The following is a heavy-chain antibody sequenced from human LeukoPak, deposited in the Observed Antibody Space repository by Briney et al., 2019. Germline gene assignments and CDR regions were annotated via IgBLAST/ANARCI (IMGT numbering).Heavy chain of an antibody. CDR2: MNPDSGNT. CDR1: GYTFTSYD. Sequence: ASVKVSCKASGYTFTSYDINWVRQATGQGLEWMGWMNPDSGNTGYAQKFQGRVTMTRNTSIGTAYMELSSLRFEDTAVYYCARVSASGYTGWGQGTLVTVSS. CDR3: ARVSASGYTG. D-gene: IGHD3-22*01. J-gene: IGHJ4*02. V-gene: IGHV1-8*01.